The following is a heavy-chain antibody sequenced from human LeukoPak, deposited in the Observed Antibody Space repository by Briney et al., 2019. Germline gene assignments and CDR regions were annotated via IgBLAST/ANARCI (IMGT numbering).Heavy chain of an antibody. V-gene: IGHV3-74*01. J-gene: IGHJ4*02. CDR3: ARDPDSSGWSSIEY. CDR2: INSDGSST. CDR1: GFTFNNYW. D-gene: IGHD6-19*01. Sequence: GGSLRLSCAASGFTFNNYWMHWVRQAPGKGLVWVSHINSDGSSTYYADSVKGRFTISRDNAKNTLYLQMNSLRAEDTAVYYCARDPDSSGWSSIEYWGQGTLVTVSS.